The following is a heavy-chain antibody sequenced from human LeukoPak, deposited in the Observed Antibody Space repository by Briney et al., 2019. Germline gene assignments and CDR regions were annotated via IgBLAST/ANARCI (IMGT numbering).Heavy chain of an antibody. CDR1: GFTFSSYW. CDR2: IKQDGSEK. CDR3: ARARGSGSYYVDY. Sequence: GGSLRLSCAASGFTFSSYWMSWVRQAPGKGLEWVANIKQDGSEKYYVDPVKGRFTISRDNAKNSLYLQMNSLRAEDTAVYYCARARGSGSYYVDYWGQGTLVTVPS. V-gene: IGHV3-7*01. D-gene: IGHD1-26*01. J-gene: IGHJ4*02.